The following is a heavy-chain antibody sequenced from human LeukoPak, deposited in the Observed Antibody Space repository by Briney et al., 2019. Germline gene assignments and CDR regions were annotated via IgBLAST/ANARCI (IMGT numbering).Heavy chain of an antibody. CDR2: IYTSGST. J-gene: IGHJ5*02. Sequence: PSETLSLTCTVSGGSISSYYWSWIRQPAGKGLEWIGRIYTSGSTNYNPSLKSRVTMSVDTFKNQFSLKLSSVTAADTAVYYCARETTLITILPHWFDPWGQGTLVTVSS. D-gene: IGHD4-11*01. CDR1: GGSISSYY. CDR3: ARETTLITILPHWFDP. V-gene: IGHV4-4*07.